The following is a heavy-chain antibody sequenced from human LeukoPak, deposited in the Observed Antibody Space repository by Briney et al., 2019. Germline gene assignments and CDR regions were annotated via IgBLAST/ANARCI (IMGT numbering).Heavy chain of an antibody. D-gene: IGHD3-10*02. CDR1: GFTFSSYD. Sequence: GGSLRLSCAASGFTFSSYDMTWVRQAPGRGLEWVSSIRPSGDNTYYGDSVKGRFTISRDNAKNSLYLQMNSLRAEDTAVYYCAELGITMIGGVWGKGTTVTISS. CDR3: AELGITMIGGV. J-gene: IGHJ6*04. V-gene: IGHV3-23*01. CDR2: IRPSGDNT.